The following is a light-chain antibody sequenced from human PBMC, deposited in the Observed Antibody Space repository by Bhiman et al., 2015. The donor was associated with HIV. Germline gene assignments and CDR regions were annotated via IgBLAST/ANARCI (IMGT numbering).Light chain of an antibody. Sequence: SYELTQPSSVSVSPGQTARITCSGDVLAKKYARWFQQKPGQAPVVIIYKDSERPSGIPERFSGSSSGTTVTLTISGAQVDDEADYYCYSATDSNLGWVFGGGTKVIVL. J-gene: IGLJ3*02. CDR3: YSATDSNLGWV. CDR2: KDS. CDR1: VLAKKY. V-gene: IGLV3-27*01.